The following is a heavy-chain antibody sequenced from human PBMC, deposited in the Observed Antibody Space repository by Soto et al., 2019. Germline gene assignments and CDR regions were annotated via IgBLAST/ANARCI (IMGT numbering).Heavy chain of an antibody. J-gene: IGHJ5*02. V-gene: IGHV4-4*07. D-gene: IGHD1-1*01. Sequence: PAETLSLTCTVSGASISGFYWSWVRKSAGKGLEWIGRIYATGTTDYNPSLKSRVMMSVDTSKKQFSLKLRSVTAADTAVYYCVRDGTKTLRDWFDPWGQGISVTVSS. CDR3: VRDGTKTLRDWFDP. CDR1: GASISGFY. CDR2: IYATGTT.